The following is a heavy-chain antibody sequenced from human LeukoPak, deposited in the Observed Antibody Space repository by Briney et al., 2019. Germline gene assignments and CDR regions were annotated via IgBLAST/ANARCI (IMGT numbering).Heavy chain of an antibody. CDR2: IYYSGST. CDR1: GGSISSSSYY. D-gene: IGHD3-10*01. J-gene: IGHJ5*02. V-gene: IGHV4-39*01. Sequence: SETLSLTCTVSGGSISSSSYYWGWIRQPPGKGLEWIGSIYYSGSTYYNPSLKSRVTISVDTSKNQFSLKLSSVTAADTAVYYCARTYGSGSYYNAWFDPWGQGTLVTVSS. CDR3: ARTYGSGSYYNAWFDP.